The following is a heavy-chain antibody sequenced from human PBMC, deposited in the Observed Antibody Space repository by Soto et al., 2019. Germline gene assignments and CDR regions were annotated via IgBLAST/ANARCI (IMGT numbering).Heavy chain of an antibody. Sequence: PGGSLRLSCAASGFTFSSYAMNWVRQAPGKGLEWVSGISNSGSDTYYADSVKGRFTISRDNSKNSLYLQMNSLRVEDTAVYYCAQRRYCTSTRCYSFDYWGHGTLVTVSS. V-gene: IGHV3-23*01. J-gene: IGHJ4*01. CDR3: AQRRYCTSTRCYSFDY. CDR1: GFTFSSYA. D-gene: IGHD2-2*01. CDR2: ISNSGSDT.